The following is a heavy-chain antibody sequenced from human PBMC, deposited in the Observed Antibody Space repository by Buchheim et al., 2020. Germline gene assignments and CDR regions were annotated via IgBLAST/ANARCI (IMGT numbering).Heavy chain of an antibody. D-gene: IGHD3-10*01. CDR1: GFTFSSYA. Sequence: QVQLVESGGGVVQPGRSLRLSCAASGFTFSSYAMHWVRQAPGKGLEWVAVISYDGSNKYYADSVKGRFTISRDNSKNTLYLQMNSLRAEDTALYYCARGLLWFGELFSVSQNDYWGQGTL. V-gene: IGHV3-30*04. J-gene: IGHJ4*02. CDR2: ISYDGSNK. CDR3: ARGLLWFGELFSVSQNDY.